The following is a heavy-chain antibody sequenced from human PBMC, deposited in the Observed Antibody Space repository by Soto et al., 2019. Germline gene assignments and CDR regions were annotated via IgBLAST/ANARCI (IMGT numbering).Heavy chain of an antibody. Sequence: SETLSLTCTVSGGSISSSSYYWGWIRQPPGKGLEWIGSIYYSGSTYYNPSLKSRVTISVDTSKNQFSLKLSSVTAADTAVYYCARLGVSYDILTGYYTGWFDPWGQGTLVTVSS. CDR1: GGSISSSSYY. V-gene: IGHV4-39*01. J-gene: IGHJ5*02. CDR2: IYYSGST. CDR3: ARLGVSYDILTGYYTGWFDP. D-gene: IGHD3-9*01.